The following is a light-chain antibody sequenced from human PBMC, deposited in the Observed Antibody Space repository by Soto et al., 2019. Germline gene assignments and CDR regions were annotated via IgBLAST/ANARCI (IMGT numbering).Light chain of an antibody. CDR2: GAS. V-gene: IGKV3-20*01. Sequence: EIVMTQSPSTLSLFPGAISSLSCGSSQSISSSFLAWYQQKPGQAPRLRIDGASSRATGIPDRFSGTGSETDFTLTISRLEPEDFAVYYCQQYDNSPITFGQGTKVDIK. CDR3: QQYDNSPIT. J-gene: IGKJ1*01. CDR1: QSISSSF.